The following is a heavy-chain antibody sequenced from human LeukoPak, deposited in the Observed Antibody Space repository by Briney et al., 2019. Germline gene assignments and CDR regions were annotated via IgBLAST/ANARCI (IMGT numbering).Heavy chain of an antibody. CDR3: AKDQAPLYYYYGMDV. Sequence: GGSLRLSCTASGFTFSSYSLNWVRQAPGKGLEWVSSVSTGSNYIYYADSVKGRFTISRDNDKNSLYLQMNSLRVEDTAVYYCAKDQAPLYYYYGMDVWGQGTTVTVSS. CDR2: VSTGSNYI. CDR1: GFTFSSYS. V-gene: IGHV3-21*01. J-gene: IGHJ6*02.